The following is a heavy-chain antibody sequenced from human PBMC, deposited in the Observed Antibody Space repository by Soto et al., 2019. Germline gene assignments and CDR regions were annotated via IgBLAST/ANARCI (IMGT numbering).Heavy chain of an antibody. V-gene: IGHV3-53*01. D-gene: IGHD4-17*01. CDR3: XXXXXXXNXGEDY. J-gene: IGHJ4*02. CDR2: IHSGGDT. CDR1: GFTVSRNY. Sequence: EVQLVESGGGLIQPGGSLRLSCAASGFTVSRNYMNWVRQAPGKGLEWVSIIHSGGDTYYADSVKGRFTISRDNSLNTXXXXXXXXXXXXXXXXXXXXXXXXXNXGEDYWGQGTLVTVSS.